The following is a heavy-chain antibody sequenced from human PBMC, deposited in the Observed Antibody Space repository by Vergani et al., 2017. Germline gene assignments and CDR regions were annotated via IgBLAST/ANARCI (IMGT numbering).Heavy chain of an antibody. CDR3: AKSPGISTTRHYYAMDV. V-gene: IGHV3-48*01. CDR2: ISPGASTV. D-gene: IGHD1-1*01. CDR1: GFTFNHYA. J-gene: IGHJ6*02. Sequence: EVQLLESGGDLVQPGGSLRLSCAASGFTFNHYAMNWVRQAPGKGLEWVSHISPGASTVSYTDSVTGRFTVSRDNDNNSLTLDMTTLRVEDTAVYYWAKSPGISTTRHYYAMDVWGQGTTVTVSS.